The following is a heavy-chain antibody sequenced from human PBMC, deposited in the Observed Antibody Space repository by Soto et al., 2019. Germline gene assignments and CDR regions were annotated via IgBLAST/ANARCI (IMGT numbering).Heavy chain of an antibody. J-gene: IGHJ4*02. Sequence: SLRLSCTASGFRLSNYYIAWIRQAPGKGLEWVSYIRSVCGSKYYADSVKGRFTIYRENAKNILYMQMNRLRADDTAVYYCARVVLGFYXWGRVTLVTVSX. CDR1: GFRLSNYY. V-gene: IGHV3-11*01. CDR2: IRSVCGSK. CDR3: ARVVLGFYX. D-gene: IGHD3-10*01.